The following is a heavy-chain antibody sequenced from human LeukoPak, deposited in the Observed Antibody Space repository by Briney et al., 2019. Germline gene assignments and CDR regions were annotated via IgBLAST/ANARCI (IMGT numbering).Heavy chain of an antibody. CDR3: ARDSTYYDFWSGPGEVGAFDI. Sequence: GGSLRLSCAASGFTFSSYAMSWVRQAPGKGLEWVANIKQDGSEKYYVDSVKGRFTISRDNAKNSLYLQMNSLRAEDTAVYYCARDSTYYDFWSGPGEVGAFDIWGQGTMVTVSS. CDR1: GFTFSSYA. CDR2: IKQDGSEK. V-gene: IGHV3-7*01. D-gene: IGHD3-3*01. J-gene: IGHJ3*02.